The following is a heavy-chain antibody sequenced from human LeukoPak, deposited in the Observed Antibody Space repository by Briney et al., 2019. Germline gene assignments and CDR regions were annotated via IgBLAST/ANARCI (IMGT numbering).Heavy chain of an antibody. V-gene: IGHV3-30*18. D-gene: IGHD6-13*01. Sequence: GGSLRLSCAASGFTFNSYGMHWVRQAPGKGLEWVAVISYDGSNKYYADSVKGRFTISRDNSKNTLYLQMNSLRAEDTAVYYCAKALAAAVDYWGQGTLVTVSS. CDR3: AKALAAAVDY. CDR2: ISYDGSNK. J-gene: IGHJ4*02. CDR1: GFTFNSYG.